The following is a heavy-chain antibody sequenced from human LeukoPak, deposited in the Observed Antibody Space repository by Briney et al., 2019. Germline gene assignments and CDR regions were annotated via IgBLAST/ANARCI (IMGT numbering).Heavy chain of an antibody. D-gene: IGHD2-2*01. CDR3: ARGSTLGSCTSSSCHNWFDP. V-gene: IGHV3-21*01. CDR1: GFTFSTFS. CDR2: ISGRSNYI. Sequence: GGSLRLSCAASGFTFSTFSMNWVRQAPGKGLEWVSSISGRSNYIFYADSVKGRFTISRDNAENSLYLLPNSLRVEDTAVYYCARGSTLGSCTSSSCHNWFDPWGQGTLVTVSS. J-gene: IGHJ5*02.